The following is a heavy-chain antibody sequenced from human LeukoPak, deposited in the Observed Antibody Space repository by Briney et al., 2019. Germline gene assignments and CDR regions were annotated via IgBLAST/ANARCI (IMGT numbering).Heavy chain of an antibody. CDR2: ITASGTST. V-gene: IGHV3-23*01. D-gene: IGHD3-22*01. Sequence: PGGSLRLSCAASGFSFSSYDMSWVRQAPGKGLQWVSAITASGTSTFYTDSVKGRFTISRDNSKNTLYLQMNSLRAEDTAVYYCARSFDSSAYYAYWGQGILVTVSS. CDR1: GFSFSSYD. CDR3: ARSFDSSAYYAY. J-gene: IGHJ4*02.